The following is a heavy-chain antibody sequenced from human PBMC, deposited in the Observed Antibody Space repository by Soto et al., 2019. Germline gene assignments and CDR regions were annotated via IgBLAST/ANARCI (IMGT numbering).Heavy chain of an antibody. CDR3: ARGGGSPDY. CDR1: GGSIRSKY. Sequence: QVQLQESGPELLKPSETLSLMCTVSGGSIRSKYWSWIRQPPGKGLEYIGYIYYSGSTNYNPSLKSRVTISVDTSKNQFSLKLSSVTAADTDVYYCARGGGSPDYWGQGTLVTFPS. D-gene: IGHD3-10*01. CDR2: IYYSGST. V-gene: IGHV4-59*01. J-gene: IGHJ4*02.